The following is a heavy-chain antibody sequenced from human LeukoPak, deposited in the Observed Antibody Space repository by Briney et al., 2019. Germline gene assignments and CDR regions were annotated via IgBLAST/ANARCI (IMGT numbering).Heavy chain of an antibody. CDR3: ARGRSITLLRGVAMSDGFDI. Sequence: GGSLRLSCAASGFTFPSYWMRWVRQAPGKGLVWVSRINTDGSSPSYADSVKGRFTISRDNAKNFLFLQMNGLRAEDTAVYYCARGRSITLLRGVAMSDGFDIWGQGAMVAVSS. J-gene: IGHJ3*02. D-gene: IGHD3-10*01. CDR1: GFTFPSYW. CDR2: INTDGSSP. V-gene: IGHV3-74*01.